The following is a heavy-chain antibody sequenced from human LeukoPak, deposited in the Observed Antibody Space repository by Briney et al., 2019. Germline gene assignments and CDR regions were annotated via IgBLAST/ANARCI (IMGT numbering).Heavy chain of an antibody. CDR3: ARGSGYYYRPHNWFDP. Sequence: GASVKVSCKASGYTFTSYDINWVRQATGQGLEWMGWMNPNSGNTGYAQKFQGRATMTRNTSISTAYMELSSLRSEDTAVYYCARGSGYYYRPHNWFDPWGQGTLVTVSS. CDR1: GYTFTSYD. D-gene: IGHD3-22*01. J-gene: IGHJ5*02. CDR2: MNPNSGNT. V-gene: IGHV1-8*01.